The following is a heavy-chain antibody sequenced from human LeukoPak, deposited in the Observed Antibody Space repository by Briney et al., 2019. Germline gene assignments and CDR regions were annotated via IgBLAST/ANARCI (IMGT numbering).Heavy chain of an antibody. V-gene: IGHV1-18*01. CDR2: ISAYNGNT. CDR1: GYTFTSYG. J-gene: IGHJ4*02. Sequence: ASVKVSCKASGYTFTSYGISWVRQAPGQGLEWMGWISAYNGNTNYAQKLQGRVTMTTDTSTSTAYMELRSLRSDDTAVYYCARGSMVGDIVVVPAALWGQGTLVTVSS. D-gene: IGHD2-2*01. CDR3: ARGSMVGDIVVVPAAL.